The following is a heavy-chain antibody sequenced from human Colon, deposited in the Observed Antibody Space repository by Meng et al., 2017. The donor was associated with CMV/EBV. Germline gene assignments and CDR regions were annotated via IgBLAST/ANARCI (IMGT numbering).Heavy chain of an antibody. CDR2: INPDGSAN. D-gene: IGHD2-21*01. V-gene: IGHV3-7*01. Sequence: LSCGGFGVTFSRSWMSWGRLDPGKGPAWVADINPDGSANYYVDSVKGRFTVSRDKDKMSLYLEMDSLRAEDTAEYYCGRDPAYGALDYWGQGTLVTVSS. J-gene: IGHJ4*02. CDR1: GVTFSRSW. CDR3: GRDPAYGALDY.